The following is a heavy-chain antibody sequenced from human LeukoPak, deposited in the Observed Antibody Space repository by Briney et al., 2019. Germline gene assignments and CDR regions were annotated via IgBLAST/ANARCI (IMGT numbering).Heavy chain of an antibody. J-gene: IGHJ6*03. Sequence: ASVKVSCKASGYTFTSYYMHWVRQAPGQGLEWMGIINPSGGGTNYAQKFQGRVTMTRDTSISTAYMELSRLRSDDTAVYYCAIGGSSGWYAYYYYYMDVWGKGTTVTVSS. V-gene: IGHV1-2*02. CDR3: AIGGSSGWYAYYYYYMDV. CDR1: GYTFTSYY. CDR2: INPSGGGT. D-gene: IGHD6-19*01.